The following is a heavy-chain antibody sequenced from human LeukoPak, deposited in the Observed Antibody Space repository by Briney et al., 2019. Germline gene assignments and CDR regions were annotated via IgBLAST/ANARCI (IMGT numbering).Heavy chain of an antibody. J-gene: IGHJ4*02. D-gene: IGHD3-16*01. CDR2: LGSAGDT. CDR3: VRGRRSYGFDH. CDR1: GFNFNNYD. Sequence: GGSLRLSCAASGFNFNNYDMHWVRQAPGKGLEWVSALGSAGDTYYPDSVRGRSTISKETAKNSLYLQMTSLRDEDTAVYYCVRGRRSYGFDHWGQGTLVTVSS. V-gene: IGHV3-13*01.